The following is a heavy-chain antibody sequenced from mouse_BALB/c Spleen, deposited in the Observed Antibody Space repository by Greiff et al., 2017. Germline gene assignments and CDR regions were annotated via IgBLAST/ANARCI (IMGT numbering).Heavy chain of an antibody. V-gene: IGHV5-6*01. CDR1: GFTFSSYG. D-gene: IGHD2-12*01. J-gene: IGHJ2*01. CDR2: ISSGGSYT. Sequence: EVQLVESGGDLVKPGGSLKLSCAASGFTFSSYGMSWVRQTPDKRLEWVATISSGGSYTYYPDSVKGRFTISRDNAKNTLYLQMSSLKSEDTAMYYCARRGRPDYFDYWGQGTTLTVSS. CDR3: ARRGRPDYFDY.